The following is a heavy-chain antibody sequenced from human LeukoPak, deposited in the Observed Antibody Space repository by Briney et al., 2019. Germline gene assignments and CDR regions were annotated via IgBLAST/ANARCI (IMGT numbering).Heavy chain of an antibody. Sequence: SETLSLTCTVSGGSNSSYYWSWIRQPAGKGLEWIGRIYTSGSTNYNPSLKRRGTMAVDTSKNQFSLKLSSVTAADTAVYYCAGSVYSNYGAPYFDYWGQGTLVTVSS. CDR3: AGSVYSNYGAPYFDY. D-gene: IGHD4-11*01. J-gene: IGHJ4*02. CDR1: GGSNSSYY. CDR2: IYTSGST. V-gene: IGHV4-4*07.